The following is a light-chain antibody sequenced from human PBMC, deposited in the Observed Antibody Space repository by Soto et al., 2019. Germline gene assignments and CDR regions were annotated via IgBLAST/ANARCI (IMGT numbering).Light chain of an antibody. V-gene: IGKV3-11*02. CDR3: QQHFTWPPFT. CDR2: DAS. J-gene: IGKJ3*01. Sequence: EVVLTQSPATLSLSPGERATLFCRANQSVNDYLAWYQQRPGQAPRLLIFDASNRAPGIPARFSASGSRRDFTLTISSLEPEDFAVYYCQQHFTWPPFTFGPGTKVDF. CDR1: QSVNDY.